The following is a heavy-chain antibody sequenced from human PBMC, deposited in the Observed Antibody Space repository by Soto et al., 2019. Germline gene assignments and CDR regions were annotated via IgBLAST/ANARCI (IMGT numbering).Heavy chain of an antibody. CDR3: AKGLGNAKEV. CDR2: LTASGLNT. J-gene: IGHJ6*02. V-gene: IGHV3-23*01. D-gene: IGHD2-8*01. CDR1: GFNFGSYG. Sequence: EVQLLESGGGLVQPGGSLRLSCSASGFNFGSYGMSWVRQAPGKGLEWVSGLTASGLNTYYTDSVKGRFIISRDNSRNTVYLQMSGRRVEDTAVFHCAKGLGNAKEVWGQGTTVTVSS.